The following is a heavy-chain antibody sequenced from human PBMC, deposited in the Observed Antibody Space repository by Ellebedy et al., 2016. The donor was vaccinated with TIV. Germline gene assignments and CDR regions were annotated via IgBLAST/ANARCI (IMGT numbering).Heavy chain of an antibody. CDR1: GCPFSTRW. CDR3: AKAVRPFDGRGLSITGGN. CDR2: INQDGGDR. Sequence: GGSLRLSXATSGCPFSTRWLSWVRQAPGKGLEWVANINQDGGDRNYVDSVRGRFTISRDNDKKSLYLQMNSLTDEDTAMYYCAKAVRPFDGRGLSITGGNWGQGTLITVSS. V-gene: IGHV3-7*03. J-gene: IGHJ4*02. D-gene: IGHD3-10*02.